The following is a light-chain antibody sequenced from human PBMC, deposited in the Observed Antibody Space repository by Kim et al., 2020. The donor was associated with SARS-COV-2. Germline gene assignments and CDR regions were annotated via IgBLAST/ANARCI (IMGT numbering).Light chain of an antibody. J-gene: IGLJ3*02. CDR2: NDN. V-gene: IGLV1-44*01. Sequence: QSVLTQPPSASGAPGQRVTFSCSGTSSNIGSNSVNWYQQIPGKAPRLLIYNDNHRPSGVPDRFSGTKSGTSASLAISGLQSGDEADYYCAAWDDSLSGHWVFGGGTQLTVL. CDR1: SSNIGSNS. CDR3: AAWDDSLSGHWV.